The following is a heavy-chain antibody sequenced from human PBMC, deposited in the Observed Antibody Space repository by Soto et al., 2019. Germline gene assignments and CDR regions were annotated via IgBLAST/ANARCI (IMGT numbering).Heavy chain of an antibody. J-gene: IGHJ4*02. Sequence: GGSLRLSCAASGFTFSSYAMHWVHQAPGKGLEWVALISYDGSNKYYADSVKGRFTISRDNSKNTLYLQMNSLRTEDTAVYYCGRCSSTSCHLGADYWGQGTLVTVSS. V-gene: IGHV3-30-3*01. CDR2: ISYDGSNK. CDR1: GFTFSSYA. D-gene: IGHD2-2*01. CDR3: GRCSSTSCHLGADY.